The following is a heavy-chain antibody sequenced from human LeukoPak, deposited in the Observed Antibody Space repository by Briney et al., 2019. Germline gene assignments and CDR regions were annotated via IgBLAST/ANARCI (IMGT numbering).Heavy chain of an antibody. Sequence: PSETLSLTCAVYGGSISSSSYYWGWIRQPPGKGLEWIGYIYYSGSTNYNPSLKSRVTISVDTSKNQFSLKLSSVTAADTAVYYCAREIPWFGELKNRWFDPWGQGTLVTVSS. J-gene: IGHJ5*02. V-gene: IGHV4-61*01. CDR3: AREIPWFGELKNRWFDP. CDR1: GGSISSSSYY. CDR2: IYYSGST. D-gene: IGHD3-10*01.